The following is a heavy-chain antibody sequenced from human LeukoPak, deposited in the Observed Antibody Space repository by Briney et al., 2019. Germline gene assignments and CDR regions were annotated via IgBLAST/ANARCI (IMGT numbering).Heavy chain of an antibody. CDR1: GFTFSSYA. Sequence: GSLRLSCAASGFTFSSYAMHWVRQAPGKGLEWVAVISYDGSNKYYADSVKGRFTISRDNSKNTLYLQMNSLRAEDTAVYYCARGGGSPPDYWGQGTLVTVSS. CDR2: ISYDGSNK. J-gene: IGHJ4*02. V-gene: IGHV3-30-3*01. CDR3: ARGGGSPPDY. D-gene: IGHD2-15*01.